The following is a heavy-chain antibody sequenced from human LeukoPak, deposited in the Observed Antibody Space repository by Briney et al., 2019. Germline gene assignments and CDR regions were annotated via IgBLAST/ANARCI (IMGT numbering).Heavy chain of an antibody. CDR2: IIPILGIA. CDR3: ARVRFATPYYYMDV. J-gene: IGHJ6*03. Sequence: SVKVSCKSSGGTFSSYTISWVRQAPGQGLEWMGRIIPILGIANYAQKFQGRVTITADKSTSTAYMELSSLRSEDTAVYYCARVRFATPYYYMDVWGKGTTVTVSS. CDR1: GGTFSSYT. V-gene: IGHV1-69*02. D-gene: IGHD3-3*01.